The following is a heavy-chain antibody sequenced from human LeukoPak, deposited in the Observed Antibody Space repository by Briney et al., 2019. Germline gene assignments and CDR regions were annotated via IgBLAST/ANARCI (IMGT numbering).Heavy chain of an antibody. CDR1: GFTFDDYA. CDR3: AKDPRSYIVTTMLFQY. CDR2: ISGNGGST. V-gene: IGHV3-23*01. Sequence: GGSLRLSCAASGFTFDDYAMHWVRQAPGKGLEWVSAISGNGGSTYYADSVKGRFTISRDNSKNTLYLQINSLRAEDTAVYYCAKDPRSYIVTTMLFQYWGQGTLVTVSS. D-gene: IGHD5-12*01. J-gene: IGHJ4*02.